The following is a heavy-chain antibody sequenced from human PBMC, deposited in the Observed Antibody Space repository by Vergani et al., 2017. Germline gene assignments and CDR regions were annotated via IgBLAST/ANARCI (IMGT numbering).Heavy chain of an antibody. V-gene: IGHV4-61*02. J-gene: IGHJ4*02. CDR1: GGSISSGSYY. CDR2: IYTSGST. D-gene: IGHD3-22*01. CDR3: ARGGQYYYDSSGYYDY. Sequence: QVQLQESGPGLVKPSQTLSLTCTVSGGSISSGSYYWSWIRQPAGKGLEWIGRIYTSGSTNYNPSLKSRVTISVDTSKNHFSLKLSSVTAADTAVYYCARGGQYYYDSSGYYDYWGQGTLVTVSS.